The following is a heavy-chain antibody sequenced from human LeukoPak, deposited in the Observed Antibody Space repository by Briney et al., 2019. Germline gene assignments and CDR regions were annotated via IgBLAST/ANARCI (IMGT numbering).Heavy chain of an antibody. V-gene: IGHV3-23*01. J-gene: IGHJ3*02. CDR2: ISGSGGST. CDR1: GFTFSSYS. Sequence: GGSLRLSCAASGFTFSSYSMNWVRQAPGKGLEWVSAISGSGGSTYYADSVKGRFTISRDNSKNTLYLQMNSLRAEDTAVYYCASTGPALYAPGAFDIWGQGTMVTVSS. D-gene: IGHD5/OR15-5a*01. CDR3: ASTGPALYAPGAFDI.